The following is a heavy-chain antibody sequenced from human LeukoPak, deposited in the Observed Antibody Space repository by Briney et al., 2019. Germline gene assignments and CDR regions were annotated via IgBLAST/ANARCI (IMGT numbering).Heavy chain of an antibody. J-gene: IGHJ4*02. V-gene: IGHV3-23*01. CDR2: ISGSGGST. Sequence: GGSLRLSCAASGFTFSSYAMSWVRQAPGKGLEWVSAISGSGGSTYYADSVKGRFTISRDNSKNTLYLQMNSLRAEDTAVYYCAKGLPYYCGSGSSFFDYWGQGTLVTVSS. CDR1: GFTFSSYA. D-gene: IGHD3-10*01. CDR3: AKGLPYYCGSGSSFFDY.